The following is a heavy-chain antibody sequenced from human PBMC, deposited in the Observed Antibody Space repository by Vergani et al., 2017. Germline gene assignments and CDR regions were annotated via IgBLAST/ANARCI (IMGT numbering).Heavy chain of an antibody. V-gene: IGHV1-69*01. CDR3: ARAEERFLEPPPYYMDV. Sequence: QVQLVQSGAEVKKPGSSVKVSCKASGGTFSSYAISWVRQAPGQGLEWMGGIIPIFGTANYAQKFQGRVTITADESTSTAYMGLSSLRSEDTAVYYCARAEERFLEPPPYYMDVWGKGTTVTVSS. CDR1: GGTFSSYA. J-gene: IGHJ6*03. CDR2: IIPIFGTA. D-gene: IGHD3-3*01.